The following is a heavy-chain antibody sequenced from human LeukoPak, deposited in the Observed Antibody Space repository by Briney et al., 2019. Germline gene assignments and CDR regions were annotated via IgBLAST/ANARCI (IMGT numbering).Heavy chain of an antibody. CDR1: VFAFNNNA. J-gene: IGHJ4*02. D-gene: IGHD3-22*01. CDR2: ISWNSGSI. Sequence: GGSLILSCAGSVFAFNNNAMDWVRQPPGKGLEWVSGISWNSGSIDYADSVKGRFTISRDNAKNTLYLHMNSLRAEDTAIYYCLVVLTGGSSQHWGQGTLVTVSS. V-gene: IGHV3-9*01. CDR3: LVVLTGGSSQH.